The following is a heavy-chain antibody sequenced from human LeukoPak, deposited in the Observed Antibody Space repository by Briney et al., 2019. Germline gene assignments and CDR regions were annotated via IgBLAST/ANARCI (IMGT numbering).Heavy chain of an antibody. CDR1: GGSFSGYY. Sequence: PSETLSLTCAVDGGSFSGYYCTWIRQPPGKGLEWIGEINHSGSTNYNPSLKSRVTISVDTSKNQFSLRLSSVTAADTAVYYCARGGYCTNGVCYRSKYFYYYMDVWGKGTTVTVSS. V-gene: IGHV4-34*01. CDR3: ARGGYCTNGVCYRSKYFYYYMDV. J-gene: IGHJ6*03. D-gene: IGHD2-8*01. CDR2: INHSGST.